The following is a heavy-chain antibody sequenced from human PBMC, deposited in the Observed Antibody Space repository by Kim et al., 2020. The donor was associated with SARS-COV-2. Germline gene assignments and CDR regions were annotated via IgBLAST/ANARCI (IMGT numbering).Heavy chain of an antibody. J-gene: IGHJ4*02. CDR2: INHSGST. CDR1: GGSFSGYY. D-gene: IGHD4-17*01. Sequence: SETLSLTCAVYGGSFSGYYWSWIRQPPGKGLEWIGEINHSGSTNYNPSLKSRVTISVDTSKNQFPLKLSSVTAADTAVYYCARGLSYGDYTYWGQGTLVTVSS. V-gene: IGHV4-34*01. CDR3: ARGLSYGDYTY.